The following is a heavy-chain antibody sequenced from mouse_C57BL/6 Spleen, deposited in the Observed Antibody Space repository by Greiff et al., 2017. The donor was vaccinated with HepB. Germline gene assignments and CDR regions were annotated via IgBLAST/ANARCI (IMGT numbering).Heavy chain of an antibody. CDR2: FHPYNDDT. V-gene: IGHV1-47*01. Sequence: QVQLKQSGAELVKPGASVKMSCKASGYTFTTYPIEWMKQNHGKSLEWIGNFHPYNDDTKYNEKFKGKATLTVEKSSSTVYLELSRLTSDDSAVYYCARGGPYYSNHWYFDVWGTGTTVTVSS. CDR3: ARGGPYYSNHWYFDV. J-gene: IGHJ1*03. CDR1: GYTFTTYP. D-gene: IGHD2-5*01.